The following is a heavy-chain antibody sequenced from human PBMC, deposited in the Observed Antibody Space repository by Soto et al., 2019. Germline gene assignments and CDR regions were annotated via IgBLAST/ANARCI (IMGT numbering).Heavy chain of an antibody. CDR2: INPSGGST. V-gene: IGHV1-46*01. J-gene: IGHJ6*02. CDR3: ARDLRLYDISGYFPRRYYYYGMDV. Sequence: ASVKVSCKASGYTFTSYYMHWVRQAPGQGLEWMGIINPSGGSTSYAQKFQGRVAMTRDTSTSTVYMELSSLRSEDTAVYYCARDLRLYDISGYFPRRYYYYGMDVWGQGTTVTVSS. CDR1: GYTFTSYY. D-gene: IGHD3-22*01.